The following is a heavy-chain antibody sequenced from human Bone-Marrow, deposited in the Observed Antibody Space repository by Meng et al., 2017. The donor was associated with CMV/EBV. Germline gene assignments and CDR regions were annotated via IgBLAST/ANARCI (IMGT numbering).Heavy chain of an antibody. CDR2: IYYSGST. CDR3: ASYSGSMEGLDY. CDR1: GGSVSSGSYY. D-gene: IGHD1-26*01. Sequence: SATLSLTCTVSGGSVSSGSYYWSWIRQPPGKGLEWIGYIYYSGSTNYNPSLKSRVTISVDTSKNQFSLKLSSVTAADTAVYYCASYSGSMEGLDYWGQGTLVTVSS. V-gene: IGHV4-61*01. J-gene: IGHJ4*02.